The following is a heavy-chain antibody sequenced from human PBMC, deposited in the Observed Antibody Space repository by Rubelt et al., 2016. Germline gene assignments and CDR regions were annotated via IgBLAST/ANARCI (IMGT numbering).Heavy chain of an antibody. V-gene: IGHV3-23*04. Sequence: EVQLVESGGGLVQPGGSLRLSCAASGFTVSRNYMNWVRQTPGKGLEWVSAISGSGDRTYYADSVRGRFTVSRAYSTNTLFLQMNRLRPEDTAGYYCAKSPAYYFDSRGYCEYWGQATLVTVSS. D-gene: IGHD3-22*01. J-gene: IGHJ4*02. CDR1: GFTVSRNY. CDR3: AKSPAYYFDSRGYCEY. CDR2: ISGSGDRT.